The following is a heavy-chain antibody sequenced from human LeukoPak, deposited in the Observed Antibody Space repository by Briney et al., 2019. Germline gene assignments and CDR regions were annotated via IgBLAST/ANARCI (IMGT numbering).Heavy chain of an antibody. Sequence: SETLSLTCAVPGDSFSSHYWTWIRQSPGTGLEWIGYISHIGRTNYNPSLKSRVTIAIDTSKNQFSLKLRSVTAADTAVYYCARALVTVTKGFDIWGQGTMVSVSS. CDR2: ISHIGRT. CDR3: ARALVTVTKGFDI. D-gene: IGHD4-17*01. CDR1: GDSFSSHY. V-gene: IGHV4-59*11. J-gene: IGHJ3*02.